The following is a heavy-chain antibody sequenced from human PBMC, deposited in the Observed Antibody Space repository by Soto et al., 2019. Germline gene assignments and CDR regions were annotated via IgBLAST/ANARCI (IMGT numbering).Heavy chain of an antibody. Sequence: EVQLVESGGGLVQPGGSQRLSCEGSGFTFSSYWMHWVRQAPGKGLVWVSRINRYGSSTSYADSVKGRFTISRDSAKKTVYLQMNSLRAEDTAVYYCARGGDSSYYDSSGYPAAFDIWGQGTMVTVSS. CDR3: ARGGDSSYYDSSGYPAAFDI. D-gene: IGHD3-22*01. CDR1: GFTFSSYW. J-gene: IGHJ3*02. V-gene: IGHV3-74*01. CDR2: INRYGSST.